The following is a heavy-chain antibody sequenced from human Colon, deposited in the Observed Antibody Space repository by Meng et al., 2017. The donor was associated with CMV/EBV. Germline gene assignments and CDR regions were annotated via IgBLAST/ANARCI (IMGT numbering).Heavy chain of an antibody. CDR1: GFSFDDFA. CDR3: AKDRTVGGYTFGLDV. J-gene: IGHJ6*02. CDR2: VNWGGDKK. V-gene: IGHV3-9*01. Sequence: SCVASGFSFDDFAMHWVRQVPGKGLEWVSNVNWGGDKKGYADSVKGRFTISRDNAKNSLYLQMDSLRAADTAVYYCAKDRTVGGYTFGLDVWGQGTTVTVSS. D-gene: IGHD5-12*01.